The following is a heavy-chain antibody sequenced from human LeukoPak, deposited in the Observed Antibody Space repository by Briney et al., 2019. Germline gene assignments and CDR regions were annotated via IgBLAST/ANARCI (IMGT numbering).Heavy chain of an antibody. Sequence: SETLSLTCTVSGGSISSYYWSWIRQPPGKGLEWIGYIYYSGSTYYNPSLKSRVTISVDTSKNQFSLKLSSVTAADTAVYYCARHGIRDGYNLDYFDYWGQGTLVTVSS. CDR2: IYYSGST. V-gene: IGHV4-59*08. CDR1: GGSISSYY. CDR3: ARHGIRDGYNLDYFDY. D-gene: IGHD5-24*01. J-gene: IGHJ4*02.